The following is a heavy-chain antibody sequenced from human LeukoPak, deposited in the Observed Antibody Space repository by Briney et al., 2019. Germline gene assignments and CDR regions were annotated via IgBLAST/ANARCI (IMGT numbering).Heavy chain of an antibody. D-gene: IGHD2-15*01. CDR2: INHSGST. Sequence: SETLPLTCAVYGGSFSGYYWSWIRQPPGKGLEWIGEINHSGSTNYNPSLKSRVTISVDTSKNQFSLKLSSVTAADTAVYYCARRCSGGSCYNYWGQGTLVTVSS. J-gene: IGHJ4*02. CDR3: ARRCSGGSCYNY. V-gene: IGHV4-34*01. CDR1: GGSFSGYY.